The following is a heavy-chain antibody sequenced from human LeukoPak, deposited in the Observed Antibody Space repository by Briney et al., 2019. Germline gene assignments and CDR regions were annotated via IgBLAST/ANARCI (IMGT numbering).Heavy chain of an antibody. CDR2: IKQDGSEK. Sequence: GGSLGLSCAASGFTFSSYWMSWVRQAPGKGLEWVANIKQDGSEKYYVDSVKGRFTISRDNAKNSLYLQMNSLRAEDTAVYYCARDPDYGDYEWDYWGQGTLVTVSS. D-gene: IGHD4-17*01. CDR1: GFTFSSYW. CDR3: ARDPDYGDYEWDY. V-gene: IGHV3-7*01. J-gene: IGHJ4*02.